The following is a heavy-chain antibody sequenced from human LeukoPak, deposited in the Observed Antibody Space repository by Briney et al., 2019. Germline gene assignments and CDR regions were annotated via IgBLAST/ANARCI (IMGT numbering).Heavy chain of an antibody. CDR1: GFTFGNYA. CDR2: ISGSGGST. V-gene: IGHV3-23*01. J-gene: IGHJ1*01. Sequence: PGGSLRLSCAASGFTFGNYAMSWVRQAPGKGLEWVSAISGSGGSTYYPDSVKGRFTISRDNSENTLYLQMNSLRAEDTAVYYCAKPSTNYYKEYFQHWGQGTLVTVSS. D-gene: IGHD3-10*01. CDR3: AKPSTNYYKEYFQH.